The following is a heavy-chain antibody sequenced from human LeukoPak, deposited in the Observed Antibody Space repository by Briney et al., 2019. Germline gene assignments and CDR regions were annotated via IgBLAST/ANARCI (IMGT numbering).Heavy chain of an antibody. Sequence: GGSLRLSCAASGFTFSDYYMSWIRQAPGKGLEWVSYISSSGSTIYYADSVKGRFTISRDNAKNSLYLQMNSLRAEDTAVYYCARDRTGRSSSWYRSGYFDYWGQGTLVTVSS. J-gene: IGHJ4*02. CDR1: GFTFSDYY. CDR2: ISSSGSTI. V-gene: IGHV3-11*01. CDR3: ARDRTGRSSSWYRSGYFDY. D-gene: IGHD6-13*01.